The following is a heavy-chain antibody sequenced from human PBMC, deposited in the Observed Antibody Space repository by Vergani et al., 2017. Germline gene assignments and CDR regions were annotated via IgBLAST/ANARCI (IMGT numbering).Heavy chain of an antibody. V-gene: IGHV3-7*03. CDR3: ARDRNYYYYYGMDV. CDR1: GFTFSSYW. CDR2: IKQDGSEK. J-gene: IGHJ6*02. Sequence: EVQLVESGGGLVQPGGSLRLSCAASGFTFSSYWMSWVRQAPGKGLEGVANIKQDGSEKDYVNSVKGRFTISRDNAKNSLYLQMNSLRAEDTAVSYCARDRNYYYYYGMDVWGQGTTVTVSS.